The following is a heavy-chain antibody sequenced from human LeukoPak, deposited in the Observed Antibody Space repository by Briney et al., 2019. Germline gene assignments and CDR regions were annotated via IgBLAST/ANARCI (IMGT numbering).Heavy chain of an antibody. CDR2: IKQDGSEK. V-gene: IGHV3-7*01. D-gene: IGHD2-15*01. CDR1: GFTFSSYW. Sequence: GGSLRLSCAASGFTFSSYWMSLVRQAPGKGLEWVANIKQDGSEKYYVDSVKGRFTISRDNAKNSLYLQMNSLRAEDTAVYYCARGYCSATDCAFDIWGQGTMVTVSS. J-gene: IGHJ3*02. CDR3: ARGYCSATDCAFDI.